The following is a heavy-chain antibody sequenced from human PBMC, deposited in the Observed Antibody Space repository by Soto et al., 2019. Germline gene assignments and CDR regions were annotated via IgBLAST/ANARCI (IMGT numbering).Heavy chain of an antibody. V-gene: IGHV3-48*02. J-gene: IGHJ6*02. CDR1: GFTFSSYS. CDR2: ISSSSSTI. D-gene: IGHD2-21*02. Sequence: GGSLRLSCAASGFTFSSYSMNWVRQAPGKGLEWVSYISSSSSTIYHADSVKGRFTISRDNAKNSLYLQMNSLRDEDTAVYYCARDVGEHIVVVTADYGMDVWGQGTTVTVSS. CDR3: ARDVGEHIVVVTADYGMDV.